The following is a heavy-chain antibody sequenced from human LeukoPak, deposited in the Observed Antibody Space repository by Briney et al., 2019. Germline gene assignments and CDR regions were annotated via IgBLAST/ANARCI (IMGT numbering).Heavy chain of an antibody. CDR1: GGSISSGAYY. D-gene: IGHD1-7*01. V-gene: IGHV4-31*03. CDR2: IYFSGST. J-gene: IGHJ4*02. CDR3: ARLISGTMLDY. Sequence: SQTLSLTCTVSGGSISSGAYYWGWIRQHPGKGLEWIGNIYFSGSTYYNPSLKSRVTVSVHTSENQFSLKLISVTAADTAVYYCARLISGTMLDYWGQGTLVTVSS.